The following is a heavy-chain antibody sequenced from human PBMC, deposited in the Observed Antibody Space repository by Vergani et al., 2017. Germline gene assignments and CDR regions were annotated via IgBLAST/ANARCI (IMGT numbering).Heavy chain of an antibody. V-gene: IGHV5-51*01. CDR2: IYPGASDT. J-gene: IGHJ6*02. Sequence: EVQLVQSGAEVKTPGAPLMISCKGSGSSITSYWIGWGRQMRGKVLGLMGIIYPGASDTSYSPYFQGLVTISADKSISTAYLQLSSLKASDTAMYYCARHKWLRLSASLGCMDVWGQGTTGTVSS. CDR3: ARHKWLRLSASLGCMDV. CDR1: GSSITSYW. D-gene: IGHD5-12*01.